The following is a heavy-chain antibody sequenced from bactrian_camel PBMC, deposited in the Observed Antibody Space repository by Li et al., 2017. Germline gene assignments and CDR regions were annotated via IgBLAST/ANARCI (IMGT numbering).Heavy chain of an antibody. Sequence: VQLVESGGGSVQAGGSLRLSCTASGITFAKHEMGWFRQAPGNECERVSRIRVDGTSDYLDSVSVRFTMSRDNAKSAVHLQMDSLKPEDTAMYYCAADQWAFGLGNAYRYWGQGTQVTVS. J-gene: IGHJ4*01. CDR1: GITFAKHE. D-gene: IGHD2*01. CDR2: IRVDGTS. CDR3: AADQWAFGLGNAYRY. V-gene: IGHV3S63*01.